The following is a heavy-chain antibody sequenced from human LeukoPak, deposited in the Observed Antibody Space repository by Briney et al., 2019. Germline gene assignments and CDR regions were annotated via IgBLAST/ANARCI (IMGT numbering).Heavy chain of an antibody. CDR2: INHSGST. V-gene: IGHV4-34*01. CDR3: AHRGSYYGLDFDY. J-gene: IGHJ4*02. Sequence: SETLSLTCAVYGGSFSGYYWSWIRQPPGKGLEWIGEINHSGSTNYNPSLKCRVTISVDTSKNQFSLKLSSVTAADTAVYYCAHRGSYYGLDFDYWGQGALVTVSS. CDR1: GGSFSGYY. D-gene: IGHD1-26*01.